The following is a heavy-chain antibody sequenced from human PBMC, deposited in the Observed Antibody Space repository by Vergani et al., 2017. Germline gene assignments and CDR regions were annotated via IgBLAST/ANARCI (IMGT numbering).Heavy chain of an antibody. CDR2: ISSSGSTI. CDR3: ARGPLLFAPWVY. J-gene: IGHJ4*02. CDR1: GFTFCSYE. V-gene: IGHV3-48*03. D-gene: IGHD3-16*01. Sequence: EVQLVESGGGLVQPGGSLRLSCAASGFTFCSYEMNWVRQAPGKGLEWVSYISSSGSTIYYADSVKGRFTISRDNAKNSLYLQMNSLRAEDTAVYYCARGPLLFAPWVYWGQGTLVTVSS.